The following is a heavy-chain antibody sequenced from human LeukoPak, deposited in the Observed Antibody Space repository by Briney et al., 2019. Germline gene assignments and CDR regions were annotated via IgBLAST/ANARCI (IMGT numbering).Heavy chain of an antibody. CDR2: MNPNSGNT. J-gene: IGHJ4*02. CDR3: ARRRSSWTPFDY. Sequence: ASVKDSCKASGYTFTSYDINWVRQATGQGLEWMGWMNPNSGNTGYAQKFQGRVTITRNTSISTAYMELSSLRSEDTAVYYCARRRSSWTPFDYWGQGTLVTVSS. V-gene: IGHV1-8*03. CDR1: GYTFTSYD. D-gene: IGHD6-13*01.